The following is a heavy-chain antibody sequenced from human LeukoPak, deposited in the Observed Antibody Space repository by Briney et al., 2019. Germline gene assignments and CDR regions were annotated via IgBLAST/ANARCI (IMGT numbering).Heavy chain of an antibody. D-gene: IGHD3-9*01. Sequence: ASVKVSCKASGYTFTSYGISWVRQAPGQGLEWMGWISAYNGNTNYAQKLQGRVTMTTDTSTSTAYMELRSLRSDDTAVYYCARLDYDILTGLDAFDIWGQGTMVTVSS. CDR1: GYTFTSYG. J-gene: IGHJ3*02. V-gene: IGHV1-18*01. CDR2: ISAYNGNT. CDR3: ARLDYDILTGLDAFDI.